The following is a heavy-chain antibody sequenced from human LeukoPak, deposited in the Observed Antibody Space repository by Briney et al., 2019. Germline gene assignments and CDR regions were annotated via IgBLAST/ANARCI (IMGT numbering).Heavy chain of an antibody. CDR1: GFTFSSYA. V-gene: IGHV3-23*01. D-gene: IGHD3-10*01. CDR3: AKGRSRFGELLPFDY. J-gene: IGHJ4*02. CDR2: ISGSGGST. Sequence: QSGGSLRLSCAASGFTFSSYAMSWVRQAPGKGLEWVSAISGSGGSTYYADSVKGRFTISRDNSKNTLYLQMNSLRAEDTAVYYCAKGRSRFGELLPFDYWGQGTLVTVSS.